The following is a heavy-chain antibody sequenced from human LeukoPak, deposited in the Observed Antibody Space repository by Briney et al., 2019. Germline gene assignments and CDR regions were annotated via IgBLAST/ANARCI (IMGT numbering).Heavy chain of an antibody. J-gene: IGHJ4*02. V-gene: IGHV4-39*01. CDR2: IYYSGLT. CDR1: GGSISSSSYY. Sequence: SETLSLTCTVSGGSISSSSYYWGWIRQPPGKGLEWIGSIYYSGLTYYNPSLKSRVTISVDTSKNQFPLKLSSVTAADTAVYYCARDCSGGSCYDYWGQGTPVTVSS. CDR3: ARDCSGGSCYDY. D-gene: IGHD2-15*01.